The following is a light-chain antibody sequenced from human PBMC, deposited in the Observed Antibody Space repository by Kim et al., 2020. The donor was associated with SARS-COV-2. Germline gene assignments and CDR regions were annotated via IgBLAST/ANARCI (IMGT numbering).Light chain of an antibody. CDR3: QQYGSSHLFT. CDR1: QSVSSSY. Sequence: EIVLTQSPGTRSLSPGERATLSCRASQSVSSSYLAWYQQKPGQAPRLLIYGASSRATGIPDRFSGSGSGTDFTLTISRLEPEDFAVYYCQQYGSSHLFTFGPGTKVDIK. CDR2: GAS. J-gene: IGKJ3*01. V-gene: IGKV3-20*01.